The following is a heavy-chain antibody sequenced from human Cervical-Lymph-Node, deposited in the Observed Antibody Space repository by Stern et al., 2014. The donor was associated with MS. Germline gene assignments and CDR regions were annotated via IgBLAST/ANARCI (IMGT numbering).Heavy chain of an antibody. CDR3: ARDRYDWDSFDY. J-gene: IGHJ4*02. CDR2: ISNSSSTI. D-gene: IGHD1-1*01. CDR1: GFTFSSYS. V-gene: IGHV3-48*01. Sequence: EVQLVESGGGLVKPGGSLRLSCAASGFTFSSYSMNWVRPAPGTGLAWVSYISNSSSTIYYEDSVKGRFTISRDNAKNSLYLQMNSLRAEDTAVYYCARDRYDWDSFDYWGQGTLVTVSS.